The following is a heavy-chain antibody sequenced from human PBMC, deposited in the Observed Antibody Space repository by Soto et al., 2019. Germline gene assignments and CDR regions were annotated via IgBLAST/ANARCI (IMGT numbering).Heavy chain of an antibody. CDR1: GGSLSSGVNH. D-gene: IGHD3-22*01. Sequence: SETLSLTCTVSGGSLSSGVNHWSWIRQPPGKGMEWIGYIYYTGSTNYSPSLKSRVTISVDTSKNQFSLKLHSVTAADTAVYYCARDLFGYDTNGLNWFDAWGQGTLVTAPQ. CDR3: ARDLFGYDTNGLNWFDA. CDR2: IYYTGST. V-gene: IGHV4-61*08. J-gene: IGHJ5*02.